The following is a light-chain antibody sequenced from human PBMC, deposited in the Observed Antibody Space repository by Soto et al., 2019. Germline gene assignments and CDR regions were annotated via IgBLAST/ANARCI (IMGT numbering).Light chain of an antibody. CDR2: SNN. J-gene: IGLJ2*01. Sequence: QSVLTQPPSASVTPGQRVTISCSGSSSNIGSNTVNWYQEFPGTAPKLIIYSNNERPSGVPDRFSGSKSGTSASLANGGLQSEDEADYYCAAWDDSLNVVVFGGGTTLTVL. V-gene: IGLV1-44*01. CDR3: AAWDDSLNVVV. CDR1: SSNIGSNT.